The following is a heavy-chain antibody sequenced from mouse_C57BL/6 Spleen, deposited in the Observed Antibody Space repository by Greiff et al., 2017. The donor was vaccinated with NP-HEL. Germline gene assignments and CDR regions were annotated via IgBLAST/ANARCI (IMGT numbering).Heavy chain of an antibody. V-gene: IGHV1-82*01. Sequence: VQLVESGPELVKPGASVKISCKASGYAFSSSWMNWVKQRPGKGLEWIGRIYPGDGDTNYNGKFKGKATLTADKSSSTAYMQLSSLTSEDSAVYFCARTFITTVVAPMDYWGQGTSVTVSS. CDR1: GYAFSSSW. CDR2: IYPGDGDT. D-gene: IGHD1-1*01. CDR3: ARTFITTVVAPMDY. J-gene: IGHJ4*01.